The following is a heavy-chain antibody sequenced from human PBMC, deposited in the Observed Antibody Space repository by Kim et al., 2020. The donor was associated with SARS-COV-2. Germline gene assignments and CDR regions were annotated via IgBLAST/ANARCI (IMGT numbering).Heavy chain of an antibody. CDR3: ARDQLQGEGAFDI. V-gene: IGHV4-31*03. Sequence: SETLSLTCTVSGGSISSGGYYWSWIRQHPGKGLEWIGYIYYSGSTYYNPSLKSRVTISVDTSKNQFSLKLSSVTAADTAVYYCARDQLQGEGAFDIWGQGTMVTVSS. D-gene: IGHD2-21*01. CDR1: GGSISSGGYY. CDR2: IYYSGST. J-gene: IGHJ3*02.